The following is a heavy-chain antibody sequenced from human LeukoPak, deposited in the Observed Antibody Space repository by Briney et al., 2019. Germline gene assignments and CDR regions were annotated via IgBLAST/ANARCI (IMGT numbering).Heavy chain of an antibody. CDR3: ARDRDYGSGSYLY. D-gene: IGHD3-10*01. J-gene: IGHJ4*02. CDR2: IKRDGSEK. CDR1: GFTFSSYW. V-gene: IGHV3-7*01. Sequence: GGSLRLSCAASGFTFSSYWMCWVRQAPGKGLEWVANIKRDGSEKYYVDSVKGRFTISRDNAKNSLYLQMNSLRAEDTAVYYCARDRDYGSGSYLYWGQGTLVTVSS.